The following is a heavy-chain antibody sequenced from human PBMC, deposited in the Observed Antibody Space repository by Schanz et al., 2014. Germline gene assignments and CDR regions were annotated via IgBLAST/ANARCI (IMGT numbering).Heavy chain of an antibody. D-gene: IGHD3-10*01. CDR1: GFTFSTFA. J-gene: IGHJ4*02. V-gene: IGHV3-64D*06. CDR3: VSSGSYSSYAF. Sequence: EVQLVESGGDLVQPGGSLRLSCSASGFTFSTFAMHWVRQAPGKGLEYISAISNNGDSTYYADSVKGRFTISRDNSKNTLFLQMSSLRAEDTAVYHCVSSGSYSSYAFWGQGTLVTVSS. CDR2: ISNNGDST.